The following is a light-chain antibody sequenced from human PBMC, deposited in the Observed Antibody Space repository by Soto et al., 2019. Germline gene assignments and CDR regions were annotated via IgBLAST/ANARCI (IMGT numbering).Light chain of an antibody. V-gene: IGKV1-39*01. CDR2: AAS. J-gene: IGKJ1*01. CDR3: QHYTSYSEA. CDR1: QNIYSY. Sequence: DIQMTQSPSSLSASVGDRVTITCRASQNIYSYLNWYHQQPGKAPKLLIYAASSLQSGVPSRFSGSGSGTDFTLTIGRLQPEDFATYYCQHYTSYSEAFGHGTKVDIK.